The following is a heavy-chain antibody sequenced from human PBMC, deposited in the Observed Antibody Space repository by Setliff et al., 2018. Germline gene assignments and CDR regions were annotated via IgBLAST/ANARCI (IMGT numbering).Heavy chain of an antibody. CDR1: GGSISSYY. V-gene: IGHV4-59*01. Sequence: PSETLSLTCTVSGGSISSYYWSWIRQPPGKGLEWIGYIYYSGNTNYNPSLKSRVTISVDPSKNQFSLKLSSVTAADTAVYYCARDRPIAAAGTFIRYYYYYGMDVWGQGTTVTVSS. D-gene: IGHD6-13*01. J-gene: IGHJ6*02. CDR2: IYYSGNT. CDR3: ARDRPIAAAGTFIRYYYYYGMDV.